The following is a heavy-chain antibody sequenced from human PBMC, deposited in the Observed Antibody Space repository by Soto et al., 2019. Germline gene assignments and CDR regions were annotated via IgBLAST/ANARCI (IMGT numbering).Heavy chain of an antibody. D-gene: IGHD3-3*02. J-gene: IGHJ4*02. V-gene: IGHV3-33*01. CDR3: ARDLFSRQIDY. CDR1: GFTFVDYG. Sequence: GGSLRLSCAASGFTFVDYGIHWVRQAPGKGLEWVAVIWSGGRNKYYADSVKDRFTISSDNSKNTVYLQMNSLRAEDTAAYYCARDLFSRQIDYWGQGTLVTVSS. CDR2: IWSGGRNK.